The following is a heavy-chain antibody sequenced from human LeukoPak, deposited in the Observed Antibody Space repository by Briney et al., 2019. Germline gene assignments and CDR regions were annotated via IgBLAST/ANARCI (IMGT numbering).Heavy chain of an antibody. CDR3: ARVGDCSGGTCYYRYYMDV. CDR1: GDSISNYY. CDR2: IHHSGYT. D-gene: IGHD2-15*01. Sequence: SETLSLTCTVSGDSISNYYWTWIRQPPGKGLEWIGYIHHSGYTNYNPSLKSRVAISVDTSKNQFSLSLISVTAADTAVYYCARVGDCSGGTCYYRYYMDVWGKGTTVTVSS. V-gene: IGHV4-59*01. J-gene: IGHJ6*03.